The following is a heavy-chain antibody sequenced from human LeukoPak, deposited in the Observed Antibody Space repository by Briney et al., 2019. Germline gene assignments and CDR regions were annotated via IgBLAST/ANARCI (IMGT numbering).Heavy chain of an antibody. Sequence: GGSLRLSCAASGFTFSSYNMNWVRQAPGNGLEWVSSITSSSSYIYYADSVKGRFTISRDNAKNSLFLQMNSLTAEDTAVYYCARDPYSGGYWSYYYYYMDVWGKGTTVTISS. CDR1: GFTFSSYN. V-gene: IGHV3-21*01. J-gene: IGHJ6*03. D-gene: IGHD1-26*01. CDR3: ARDPYSGGYWSYYYYYMDV. CDR2: ITSSSSYI.